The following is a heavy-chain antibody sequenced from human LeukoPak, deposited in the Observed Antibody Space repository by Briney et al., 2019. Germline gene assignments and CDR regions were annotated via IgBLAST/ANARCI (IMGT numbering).Heavy chain of an antibody. CDR1: AFRLSAYN. J-gene: IGHJ4*02. V-gene: IGHV3-21*04. CDR2: ISYTGTYI. D-gene: IGHD1-26*01. Sequence: GGSERLSCAASAFRLSAYNMNWVRQAPGKGLEWVSSISYTGTYIYYADSVKGRFTIYRDNAQNSLYLQMNSLRAEDTAIYYCVRDRGTYRPIDYWGQGTLVTVSS. CDR3: VRDRGTYRPIDY.